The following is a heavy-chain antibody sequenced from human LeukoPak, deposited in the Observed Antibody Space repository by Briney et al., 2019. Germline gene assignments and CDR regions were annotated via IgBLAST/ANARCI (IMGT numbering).Heavy chain of an antibody. D-gene: IGHD6-13*01. V-gene: IGHV6-1*01. Sequence: SQTLSLTCAISGDSVSRNSVARNWIRQSPSRGLEWLGRTYYRSKWYYDYAVSVKSRITINPDTSKNQFSLQLTSVTPEDTAVYYCAKDASSDSSWVFDPWGQGTLVTVSS. J-gene: IGHJ5*02. CDR1: GDSVSRNSVA. CDR2: TYYRSKWYY. CDR3: AKDASSDSSWVFDP.